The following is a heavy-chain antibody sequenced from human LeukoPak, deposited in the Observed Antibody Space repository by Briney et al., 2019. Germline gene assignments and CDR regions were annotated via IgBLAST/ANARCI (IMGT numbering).Heavy chain of an antibody. CDR3: ARGYSSGRKTGGDY. CDR2: ISDDGSRQ. Sequence: GGSLRLSCVASGFTFSNYAIHWGRQAPGKGLEWVAFISDDGSRQHYADSVKGRFTISRDNSKNTLNLQMNSLRAEDTAVYYCARGYSSGRKTGGDYWGQGTLVTVSS. CDR1: GFTFSNYA. J-gene: IGHJ4*02. D-gene: IGHD6-19*01. V-gene: IGHV3-30-3*01.